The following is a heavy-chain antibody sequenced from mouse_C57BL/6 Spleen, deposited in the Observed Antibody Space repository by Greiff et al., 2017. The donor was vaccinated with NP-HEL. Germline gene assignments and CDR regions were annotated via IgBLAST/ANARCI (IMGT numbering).Heavy chain of an antibody. V-gene: IGHV1-82*01. CDR1: GYAFSSSW. CDR2: IYPGDGDT. J-gene: IGHJ3*01. Sequence: VQLQQSGPELVKPGASVKISCKASGYAFSSSWMNWVKQRPGKGLEWIGRIYPGDGDTNYNGKFKGKATLTADKSSSTAYMQLSSLTSEDSAVYFGARRGYYGSSQFAYWGQGTLVTVSA. CDR3: ARRGYYGSSQFAY. D-gene: IGHD1-1*01.